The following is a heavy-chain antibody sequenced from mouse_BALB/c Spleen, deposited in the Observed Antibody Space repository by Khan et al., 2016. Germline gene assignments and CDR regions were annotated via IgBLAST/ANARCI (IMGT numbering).Heavy chain of an antibody. J-gene: IGHJ2*01. V-gene: IGHV3-8*02. CDR1: GDSITSGY. Sequence: EVQLQESGPSLVKPSQTLSLTCSVTGDSITSGYWNWIRKFPGNKLEYMGYICYSGSTYYNPSLKSRISITRDNSKNHYYLQMNYVTTADTATYCCTKYDDYLFDYWGQGTTLTVSS. D-gene: IGHD2-3*01. CDR3: TKYDDYLFDY. CDR2: ICYSGST.